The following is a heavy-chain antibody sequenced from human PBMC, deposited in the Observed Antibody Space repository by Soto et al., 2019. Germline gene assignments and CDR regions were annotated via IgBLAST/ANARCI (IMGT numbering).Heavy chain of an antibody. CDR3: ATAEGDY. V-gene: IGHV3-74*01. J-gene: IGHJ4*02. CDR2: MTSDGSTT. Sequence: PGWYLILYYAASGSPFVRSWRHWVRQAPGKGLEWVSRMTSDGSTTDYADSVKGRFTVSRDNGKYTLYLQMNSLRAEDTAVSYCATAEGDYWGPGTLVTVSA. CDR1: GSPFVRSW.